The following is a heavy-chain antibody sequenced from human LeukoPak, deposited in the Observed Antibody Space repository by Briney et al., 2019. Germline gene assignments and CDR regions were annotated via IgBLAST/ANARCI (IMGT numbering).Heavy chain of an antibody. D-gene: IGHD2-15*01. CDR3: AKRLGYCSGGSCYSGGFDY. V-gene: IGHV3-23*01. J-gene: IGHJ4*02. Sequence: SGGSLRLSCAASGFTFSSYAMSWVRQAPGKGLEWVSAISGSGGSTYYADSVKGRFTISRDNSKNTLYLQMNSLRAEDTAVYYCAKRLGYCSGGSCYSGGFDYWGQGTLVTVSS. CDR1: GFTFSSYA. CDR2: ISGSGGST.